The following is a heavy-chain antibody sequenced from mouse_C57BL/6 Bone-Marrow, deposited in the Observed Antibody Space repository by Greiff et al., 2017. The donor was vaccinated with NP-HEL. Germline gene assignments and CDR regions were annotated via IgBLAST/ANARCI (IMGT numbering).Heavy chain of an antibody. V-gene: IGHV1-81*01. CDR1: GYTFTSYG. Sequence: VQLQQSGAELARPGASVKLSCKASGYTFTSYGISWVKQRPGQGLEWIGEIYPRSGNTYYNEKFKGKATLTADTSSSPAYMELRSLTSDDSAVYFCASPPYWYYDVWGTGTTVTVSS. CDR3: ASPPYWYYDV. CDR2: IYPRSGNT. J-gene: IGHJ1*03.